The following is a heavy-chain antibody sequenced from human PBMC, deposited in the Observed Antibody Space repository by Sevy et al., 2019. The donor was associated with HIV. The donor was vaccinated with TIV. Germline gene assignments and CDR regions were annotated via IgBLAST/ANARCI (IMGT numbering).Heavy chain of an antibody. CDR3: ARGLERYCSGGSCYFRPYFDY. CDR1: GFTFSSYS. Sequence: GGSLRLSCAASGFTFSSYSMNWVRQAPGKGLEWVSSISSSSSYIYYADSVKGRFTISRDNAKNSLYLQMNSLRAEETAVSYCARGLERYCSGGSCYFRPYFDYWGQGTLVTVSS. D-gene: IGHD2-15*01. CDR2: ISSSSSYI. J-gene: IGHJ4*02. V-gene: IGHV3-21*01.